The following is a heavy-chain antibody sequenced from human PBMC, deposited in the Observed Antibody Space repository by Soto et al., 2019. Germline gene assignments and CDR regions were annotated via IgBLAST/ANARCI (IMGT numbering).Heavy chain of an antibody. D-gene: IGHD2-21*02. CDR2: ISDGNGDST. CDR3: AKGGGGDHGY. J-gene: IGHJ4*02. Sequence: EVQLLDSGGALVQPGGSLRLSCTASGFTFSSSAMSWVRQSPGKGLEWVSAISDGNGDSTYYAGSVKGRFTISRDNTKNALYLQMNALRAEDTAVYYCAKGGGGDHGYWGQGTLVTVSS. CDR1: GFTFSSSA. V-gene: IGHV3-23*01.